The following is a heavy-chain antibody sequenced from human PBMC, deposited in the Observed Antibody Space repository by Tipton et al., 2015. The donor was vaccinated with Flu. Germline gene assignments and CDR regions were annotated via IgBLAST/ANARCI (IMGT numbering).Heavy chain of an antibody. CDR3: SRGPDNGKTLT. V-gene: IGHV4-59*01. CDR2: LFPGVTN. Sequence: TLSLTCTVSDNSISGFYLSWLRQTPGKGLEYVAHLFPGVTNYYSPSFRGRVRISMDMSKREFSLTMDSVTTADTAIYFCSRGPDNGKTLTWGRGILVTVSS. CDR1: DNSISGFY. J-gene: IGHJ4*02. D-gene: IGHD1-1*01.